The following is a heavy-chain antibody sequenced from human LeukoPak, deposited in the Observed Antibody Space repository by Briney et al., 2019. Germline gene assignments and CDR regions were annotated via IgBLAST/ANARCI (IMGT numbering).Heavy chain of an antibody. CDR2: IYYSGST. CDR1: GGSISTYY. Sequence: SETLSLTCTVSGGSISTYYWCWIRQPPGKGLEWIGCIYYSGSTNRNPSLESRVTISVATSQNQFSLRLSSVTAADTAVYCCARESYGFGPFDYWGQGTLVTVSS. CDR3: ARESYGFGPFDY. J-gene: IGHJ4*02. V-gene: IGHV4-59*01. D-gene: IGHD4-17*01.